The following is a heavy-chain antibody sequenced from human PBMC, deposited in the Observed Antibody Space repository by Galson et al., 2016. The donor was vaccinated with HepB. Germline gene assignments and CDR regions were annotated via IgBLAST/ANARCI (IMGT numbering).Heavy chain of an antibody. CDR3: ASAYYHYYYYYAMDV. CDR2: IDGGGST. CDR1: GFTASSKY. Sequence: SLRLSCAASGFTASSKYMSWVRQAPGKGLEWVSVIDGGGSTYYADAVKGRFTISRDSARNTLLLQMKSLRAEDTAIYYCASAYYHYYYYYAMDVWGQGTTVTVSS. J-gene: IGHJ6*02. D-gene: IGHD3-10*01. V-gene: IGHV3-53*01.